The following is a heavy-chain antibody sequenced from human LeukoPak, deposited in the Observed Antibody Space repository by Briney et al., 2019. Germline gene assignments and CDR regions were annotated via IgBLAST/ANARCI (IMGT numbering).Heavy chain of an antibody. CDR3: ARNFGGNNYELGIGY. CDR2: IYYSGST. CDR1: GGSISSYY. J-gene: IGHJ4*02. Sequence: SETLSLTCTVSGGSISSYYWSWIRQPPGKGLEWIGYIYYSGSTNYNPSLKSRVTISVDTSKNQFSLELSSVTAADTAVYYCARNFGGNNYELGIGYWGQGTLVTVSS. D-gene: IGHD3-16*01. V-gene: IGHV4-59*01.